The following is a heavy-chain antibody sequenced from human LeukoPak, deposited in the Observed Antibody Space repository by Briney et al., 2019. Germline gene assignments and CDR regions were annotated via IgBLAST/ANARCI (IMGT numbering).Heavy chain of an antibody. D-gene: IGHD3-9*01. Sequence: ASVKVSCKASGYTLTSYAMNWVRQAPGQGLEWMGWISTYNGDTNYVQKLQGRVTMTTDKSTSTAYMELRSLRSDDTAVYYCARDWQILTGRNCFDPWGQGTLVTVSS. CDR3: ARDWQILTGRNCFDP. J-gene: IGHJ5*02. CDR1: GYTLTSYA. V-gene: IGHV1-18*01. CDR2: ISTYNGDT.